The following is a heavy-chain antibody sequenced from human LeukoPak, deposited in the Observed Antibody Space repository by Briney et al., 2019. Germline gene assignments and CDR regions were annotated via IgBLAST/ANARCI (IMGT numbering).Heavy chain of an antibody. J-gene: IGHJ4*02. Sequence: GGSLRLSCVGSGFTFRSHAMSWVRQAPEKGLEFVSGIYENGGTTYYADSVKGRFSISRDNSKNTLYLQMDSLRGEDTAVFYCARDQYDTWSRRGNFDSWGQGTLVIVSS. CDR3: ARDQYDTWSRRGNFDS. CDR1: GFTFRSHA. D-gene: IGHD3-3*01. V-gene: IGHV3-23*01. CDR2: IYENGGTT.